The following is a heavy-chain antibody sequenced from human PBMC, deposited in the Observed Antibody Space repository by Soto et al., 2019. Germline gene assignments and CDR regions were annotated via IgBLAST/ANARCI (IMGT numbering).Heavy chain of an antibody. D-gene: IGHD3-16*01. CDR1: GCSVSSGNYY. Sequence: PXETLCLTCAVSGCSVSSGNYYWSWIRQPPGKGLEWIGYAHDSGVTNYNPSLKSRVTITVDTSRNQFSLKLNSVTAADTAVYYCARGLTMGQLPSHFRNWGQGTLVTVS. CDR2: AHDSGVT. V-gene: IGHV4-61*01. J-gene: IGHJ4*02. CDR3: ARGLTMGQLPSHFRN.